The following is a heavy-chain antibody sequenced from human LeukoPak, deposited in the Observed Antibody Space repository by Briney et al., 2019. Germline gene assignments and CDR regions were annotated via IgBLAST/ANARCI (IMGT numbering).Heavy chain of an antibody. CDR2: IYTDDIT. V-gene: IGHV3-66*01. D-gene: IGHD3-10*01. J-gene: IGHJ6*02. Sequence: GGSLRLSCAASGFTFSASPIHWVRQAPGKGLEWVSAIYTDDITYYAESVKGRFTISRDNSKNTLYLQMNSLRAEDTAVYYCARDLIQYYGVGSRLEDYYYGMDVWGQGTTVTVSS. CDR1: GFTFSASP. CDR3: ARDLIQYYGVGSRLEDYYYGMDV.